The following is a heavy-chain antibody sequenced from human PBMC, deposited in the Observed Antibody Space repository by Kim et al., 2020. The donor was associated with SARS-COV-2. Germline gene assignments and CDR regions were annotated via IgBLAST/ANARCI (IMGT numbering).Heavy chain of an antibody. CDR1: GFTFSSYW. CDR2: MRQDGSGN. D-gene: IGHD5-18*01. Sequence: GGSLRLSCAASGFTFSSYWMSWVRQAPGKGLEWVATMRQDGSGNFYVDSVRGRFTMSRDNTKNSVFLQMNSLRAEDTAVYYCARSISDTEAPRIGVYFHRWGQGTLVTVSS. CDR3: ARSISDTEAPRIGVYFHR. J-gene: IGHJ1*01. V-gene: IGHV3-7*01.